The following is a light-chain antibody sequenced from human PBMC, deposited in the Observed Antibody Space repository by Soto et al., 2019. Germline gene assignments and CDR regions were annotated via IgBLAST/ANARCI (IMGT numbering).Light chain of an antibody. J-gene: IGLJ1*01. Sequence: QAVVTQPASVSGSPGQSITISCTGTSSDVGSYNLVSWYQQHPGKAPKLMIYEVSKRPSGVSNRFSGSKSGNTASLTISGLQAEDEADYYCCSYTSSSTLVFGTGTKLTVL. CDR3: CSYTSSSTLV. V-gene: IGLV2-23*02. CDR1: SSDVGSYNL. CDR2: EVS.